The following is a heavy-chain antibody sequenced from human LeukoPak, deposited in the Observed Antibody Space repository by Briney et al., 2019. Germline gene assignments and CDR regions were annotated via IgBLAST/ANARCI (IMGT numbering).Heavy chain of an antibody. J-gene: IGHJ4*02. Sequence: GGSLRLSCAASGFTFSSYAMSWVRQAPGKGLEWGSAISGSGGSTYYADSVKGRFTISRDNSKNTLYLQMNSLRAEDTAVYYCAKAMYSSGWYYFDYWGQGTLVTVSS. CDR2: ISGSGGST. CDR3: AKAMYSSGWYYFDY. D-gene: IGHD6-19*01. V-gene: IGHV3-23*01. CDR1: GFTFSSYA.